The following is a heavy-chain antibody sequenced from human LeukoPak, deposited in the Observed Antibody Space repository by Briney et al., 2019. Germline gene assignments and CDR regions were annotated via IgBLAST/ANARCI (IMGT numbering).Heavy chain of an antibody. CDR1: GGSISSSSYY. D-gene: IGHD6-13*01. V-gene: IGHV4-39*07. Sequence: SETLSLTCTVSGGSISSSSYYWGWIRQPPGRGLEWTGSIYYSGSTYYNPSLKSRVTISVDTSKNQFSLKLSSVTAADTAVYYCARAVRSSWPFDYWGQGTLVTVSS. CDR2: IYYSGST. CDR3: ARAVRSSWPFDY. J-gene: IGHJ4*02.